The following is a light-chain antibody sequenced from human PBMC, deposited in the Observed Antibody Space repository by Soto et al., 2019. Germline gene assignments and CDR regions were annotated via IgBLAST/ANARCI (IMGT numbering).Light chain of an antibody. CDR1: QSVSSIY. CDR3: QQFGTSPPST. J-gene: IGKJ5*01. V-gene: IGKV3-20*01. CDR2: GAS. Sequence: EIVLTQSPGTLSLSPGERATLSCRASQSVSSIYFAWYQQKPGQAPRLLIYGASSRATGIPDRFSDSGSGTDFTLTISRLEPEDFAVYYCQQFGTSPPSTFGQGTRLEIK.